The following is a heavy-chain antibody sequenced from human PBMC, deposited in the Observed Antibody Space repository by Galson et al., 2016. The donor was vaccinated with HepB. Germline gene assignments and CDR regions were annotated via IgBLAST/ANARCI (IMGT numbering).Heavy chain of an antibody. J-gene: IGHJ4*02. D-gene: IGHD6-19*01. CDR1: GFSLTTTAVG. V-gene: IGHV2-5*01. CDR2: IYWIDDN. CDR3: AHGSGWLFDY. Sequence: PALVKPTQTLTLTCTFSGFSLTTTAVGVGWFRQPPGKALEWPALIYWIDDNNYSPSLRSSLTLTKDTSKNHVVLTMTNMDPVDTATYYCAHGSGWLFDYWGQGTLVTVSS.